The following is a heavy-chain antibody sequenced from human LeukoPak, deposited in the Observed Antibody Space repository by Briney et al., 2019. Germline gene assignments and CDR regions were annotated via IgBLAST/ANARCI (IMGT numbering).Heavy chain of an antibody. CDR2: INPNSGGT. Sequence: ASVKVSCKASGYTFTGYYMHWVRQAPGQGLEWMGRINPNSGGTNYAQKFQGRVTMTRDTSISTAYMELSRLRSDDTAVYYCARTYYGSGGYYNFIFDYWGQGTLVTVSS. CDR3: ARTYYGSGGYYNFIFDY. J-gene: IGHJ4*02. D-gene: IGHD3-10*01. CDR1: GYTFTGYY. V-gene: IGHV1-2*06.